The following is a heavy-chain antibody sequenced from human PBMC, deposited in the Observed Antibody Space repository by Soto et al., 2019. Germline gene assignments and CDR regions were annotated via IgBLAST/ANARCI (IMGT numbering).Heavy chain of an antibody. CDR2: ISSSGTYI. Sequence: KTGGSLRLSCEASGFTFNDYSMDWVRQAPEKGLEWVSSISSSGTYIYYADSVKGRFAISRDNANNVMYLQMDTLRAEDTAVYYCVRAGHVFDVHYYGMDLWGQGTKVTVSS. D-gene: IGHD2-21*01. V-gene: IGHV3-21*01. J-gene: IGHJ6*02. CDR3: VRAGHVFDVHYYGMDL. CDR1: GFTFNDYS.